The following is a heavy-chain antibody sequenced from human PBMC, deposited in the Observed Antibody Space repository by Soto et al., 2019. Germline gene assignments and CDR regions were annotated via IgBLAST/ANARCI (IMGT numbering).Heavy chain of an antibody. J-gene: IGHJ6*02. CDR2: ISYDGSNK. CDR3: AKDSGWLQLGQNYYYYYGMDV. CDR1: GFTFSSYG. V-gene: IGHV3-30*18. D-gene: IGHD5-12*01. Sequence: GGSLRLSCAASGFTFSSYGMHWVRQAPGKGLEWVAVISYDGSNKYYADSVKGRFTISRDNSKNTLYLQMNSLRAEDTAVYYCAKDSGWLQLGQNYYYYYGMDVWGQGTTVTVSS.